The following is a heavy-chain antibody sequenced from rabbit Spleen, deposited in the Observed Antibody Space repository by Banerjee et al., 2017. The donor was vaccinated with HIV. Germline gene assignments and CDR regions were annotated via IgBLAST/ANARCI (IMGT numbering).Heavy chain of an antibody. Sequence: QEQLEESGGGLVKPGASLTLTCKASGFSFSSGYYISWVRQAPGKGLEWIGCIGAGSGDTWYATWAKGRFTISKTSSTTVTLQMTSLIVADTATYFCARDVQGGSDWTFNLWGPGTLVTVS. V-gene: IGHV1S45*01. D-gene: IGHD8-1*01. J-gene: IGHJ4*01. CDR3: ARDVQGGSDWTFNL. CDR2: IGAGSGDT. CDR1: GFSFSSGYY.